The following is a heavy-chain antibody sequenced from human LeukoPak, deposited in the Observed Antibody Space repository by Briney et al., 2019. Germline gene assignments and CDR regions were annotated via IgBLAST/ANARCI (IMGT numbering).Heavy chain of an antibody. CDR2: INRIGDRT. V-gene: IGHV3-20*04. J-gene: IGHJ4*01. CDR1: RVTFDDYG. Sequence: GGSLRLSCAASRVTFDDYGMNWVRQAPGKGLEWVSGINRIGDRTAYADSVKGRFTISRDNAKNSLYLQMNSLRAEDTAVYYCARINDIDNSYHLDFWGHGTLVTVSS. CDR3: ARINDIDNSYHLDF. D-gene: IGHD2-15*01.